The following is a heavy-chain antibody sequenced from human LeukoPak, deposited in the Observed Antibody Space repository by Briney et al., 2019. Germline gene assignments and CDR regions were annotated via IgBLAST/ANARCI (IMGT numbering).Heavy chain of an antibody. Sequence: TGGSLTLSCAASGFTFDDYGMNWVRQAPGKGLEWVSYISSSGSTIYYTDSVKGRFTISRDNAKNSLYLQMNSLRAEDTAVYYCAELGITMIGGVWGKGTTVTISS. J-gene: IGHJ6*04. CDR1: GFTFDDYG. CDR3: AELGITMIGGV. CDR2: ISSSGSTI. D-gene: IGHD3-10*02. V-gene: IGHV3-48*03.